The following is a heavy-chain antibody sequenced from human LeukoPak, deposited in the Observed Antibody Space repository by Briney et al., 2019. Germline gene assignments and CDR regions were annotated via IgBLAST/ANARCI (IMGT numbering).Heavy chain of an antibody. V-gene: IGHV4-30-4*08. CDR1: GGSFSGYY. CDR2: IYYSGST. D-gene: IGHD3-3*01. CDR3: ARESVYDFWSGGGFDP. J-gene: IGHJ5*02. Sequence: SETLSLTCAVYGGSFSGYYWSWIRQPPGKGLEWIGYIYYSGSTYYNPSLKSRVTISVDTSKNQFSLKLSSVTAADTAVYYCARESVYDFWSGGGFDPWGQGTLVTVSS.